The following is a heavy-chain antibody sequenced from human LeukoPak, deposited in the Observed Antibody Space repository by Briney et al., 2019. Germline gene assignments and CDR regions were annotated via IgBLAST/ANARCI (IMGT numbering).Heavy chain of an antibody. CDR1: GYTFTSYE. Sequence: ASVKVSCKASGYTFTSYEINWVRQATGQGPEWMGRANPGSGNTGYARKFQGGVTMTRDTSITTAYMELSSLRSEDTAVYYCARDYYYDTSGHRSGYFDLWGRGTLVTVSS. D-gene: IGHD3-22*01. J-gene: IGHJ2*01. CDR2: ANPGSGNT. V-gene: IGHV1-8*01. CDR3: ARDYYYDTSGHRSGYFDL.